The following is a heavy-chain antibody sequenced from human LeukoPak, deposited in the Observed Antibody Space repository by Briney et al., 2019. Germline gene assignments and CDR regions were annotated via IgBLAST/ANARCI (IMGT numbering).Heavy chain of an antibody. V-gene: IGHV4-61*02. D-gene: IGHD2-21*01. CDR2: IDISGSS. J-gene: IGHJ6*03. Sequence: SETLSLTRTGSGGSISSGSYDWSWIRQPAGKGLEWIGRIDISGSSEYNPSLKSRLTMSVDTSKNQFSLKLSSVTAADTAVYYCARDRDVTGPYYYYMDVWGKGTTVTISS. CDR3: ARDRDVTGPYYYYMDV. CDR1: GGSISSGSYD.